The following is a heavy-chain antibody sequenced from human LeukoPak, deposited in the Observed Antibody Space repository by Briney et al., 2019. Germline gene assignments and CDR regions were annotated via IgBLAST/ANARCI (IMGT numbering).Heavy chain of an antibody. Sequence: GGSLRLSCVGSGFTFRSQAMRSARQAPEKGLEFVAGIYGNGGTTYYADSVKGRFSISRDNSKNTLYLQMDSLRGEDTAVYYCAKDFRIGYSAHFDYWGQGALVTVSS. CDR2: IYGNGGTT. D-gene: IGHD2-21*01. CDR1: GFTFRSQA. CDR3: AKDFRIGYSAHFDY. J-gene: IGHJ4*02. V-gene: IGHV3-23*01.